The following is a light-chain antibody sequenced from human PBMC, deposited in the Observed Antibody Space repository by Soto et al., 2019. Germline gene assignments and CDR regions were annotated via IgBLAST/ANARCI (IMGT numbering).Light chain of an antibody. CDR1: SSDVGGYNY. CDR2: EVS. V-gene: IGLV2-14*01. J-gene: IGLJ3*02. CDR3: SSYTSTNTPAV. Sequence: QSALTQPASVSGSPGQTLTISCTGTSSDVGGYNYVSWYQHNPGKAPKLLTYEVSNRPSGVSDRFSGSKSDNMASLTISGLQAEDEADYYCSSYTSTNTPAVFGGGTKVTVL.